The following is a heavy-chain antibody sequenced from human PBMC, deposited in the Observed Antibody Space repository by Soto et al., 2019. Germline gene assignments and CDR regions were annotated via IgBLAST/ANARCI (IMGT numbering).Heavy chain of an antibody. CDR2: TYRGGTT. J-gene: IGHJ3*02. CDR1: GFSVSNKF. V-gene: IGHV3-53*01. CDR3: ATLPENDGFDI. Sequence: PGGSLRLSCAASGFSVSNKFMSWVRQAPGKGLEWVSVTYRGGTTYYADSVKGRFTISRDNSENTLYLQVNSLTVEDTATYYCATLPENDGFDIWGPGTTGTVSS.